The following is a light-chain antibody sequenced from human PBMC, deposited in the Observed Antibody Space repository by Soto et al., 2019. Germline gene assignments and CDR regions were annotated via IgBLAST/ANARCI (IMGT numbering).Light chain of an antibody. CDR2: GAS. Sequence: DTQMTQSPSSLSAYVGDRVIISCRASQGISNYLAWYQQKPGKVPKLLIYGASTLQSGVPSRFSGSGSGTDFTLTISSLQPEDVATYYCQKYNSAPYTFGQGTNLEL. CDR3: QKYNSAPYT. J-gene: IGKJ2*01. CDR1: QGISNY. V-gene: IGKV1-27*01.